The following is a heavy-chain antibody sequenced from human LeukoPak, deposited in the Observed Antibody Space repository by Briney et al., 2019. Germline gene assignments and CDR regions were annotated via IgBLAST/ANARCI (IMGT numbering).Heavy chain of an antibody. J-gene: IGHJ6*02. CDR2: IYYSGST. D-gene: IGHD6-19*01. CDR1: GGSISSSSYY. V-gene: IGHV4-39*07. CDR3: ARVAPLDSGWYRNYYYYYGMDV. Sequence: SETLSLTCTVSGGSISSSSYYWGWIRQPPGKGLEWIGSIYYSGSTNYNPSLKSRVTISVDTSKNQFSLKLSSVTAADTAVYYCARVAPLDSGWYRNYYYYYGMDVWGQGTTVTVSS.